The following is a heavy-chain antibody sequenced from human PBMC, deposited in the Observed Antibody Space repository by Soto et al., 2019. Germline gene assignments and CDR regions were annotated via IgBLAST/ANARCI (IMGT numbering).Heavy chain of an antibody. V-gene: IGHV4-30-2*01. CDR2: IYEGGNT. J-gene: IGHJ3*02. CDR3: VRRSPEDAFDI. Sequence: SETLSLTCAVSGGSIISDGYSRSWIRQPPGKGLQWIGHIYEGGNTYYTPSLESRVAISTDKSKNQFSLRLSSVTAADTAVYYCVRRSPEDAFDIWGPGTMVTVSS. CDR1: GGSIISDGYS.